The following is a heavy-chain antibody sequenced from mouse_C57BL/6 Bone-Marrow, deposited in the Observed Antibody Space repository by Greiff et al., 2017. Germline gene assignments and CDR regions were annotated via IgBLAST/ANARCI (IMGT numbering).Heavy chain of an antibody. CDR3: ADGNYFYWCVAV. CDR2: IDPNIGGT. CDR1: GYTFTSYW. Sequence: VHVKQPGAELVKPGASVKMSCKASGYTFTSYWMHWVKQRPGRGLEWIGRIDPNIGGTKYNEKFKSKATLTVDKPSSTAYMQLSSLTSEGSAVYYDADGNYFYWCVAVWGTGPTVTVSS. D-gene: IGHD2-1*01. J-gene: IGHJ1*03. V-gene: IGHV1-72*01.